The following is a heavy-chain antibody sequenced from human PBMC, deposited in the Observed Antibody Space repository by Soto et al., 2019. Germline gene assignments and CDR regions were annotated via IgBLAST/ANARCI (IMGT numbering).Heavy chain of an antibody. CDR2: INGDGSGT. D-gene: IGHD3-10*01. CDR1: GFTFSGSW. V-gene: IGHV3-74*01. J-gene: IGHJ4*02. CDR3: ARGIFGSGTANDY. Sequence: EVQLVESGGGLVQPGGSLRLACAASGFTFSGSWMHWVRQAPGKGRVWVSRINGDGSGTSYADFVKGRFTISRDDAKNTLFLQMNGLRAEDTAVYYCARGIFGSGTANDYGGQGTLVTVSS.